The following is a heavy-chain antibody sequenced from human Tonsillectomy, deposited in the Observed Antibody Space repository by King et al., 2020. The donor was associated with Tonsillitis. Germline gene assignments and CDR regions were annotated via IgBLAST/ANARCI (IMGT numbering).Heavy chain of an antibody. J-gene: IGHJ3*02. D-gene: IGHD3-10*01. V-gene: IGHV1-18*01. Sequence: VPLVQSGAEVKKPGASVKVSCKASGYTFTTYGISWVRQAPGQGLEWMGWISTYNGNTNYAQKVQGRVTMTTDTSTRTVYMEVGSLRADDTAMYYCARDGVLTAFDIWGQGTLVTVSS. CDR2: ISTYNGNT. CDR3: ARDGVLTAFDI. CDR1: GYTFTTYG.